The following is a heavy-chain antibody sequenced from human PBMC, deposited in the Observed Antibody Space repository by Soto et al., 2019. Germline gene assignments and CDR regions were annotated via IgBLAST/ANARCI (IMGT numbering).Heavy chain of an antibody. CDR1: GFTFSSYG. J-gene: IGHJ4*02. Sequence: GGSLRLSCAASGFTFSSYGMHWVRQAPGKGLEWVAVIWYDGSDKYYADSVKGRFTISRDNSKNTLYLQMNSLRAEDTAVYYCARGCYYDSSGYYPPNYFDYWGQGTLVTVSS. CDR2: IWYDGSDK. CDR3: ARGCYYDSSGYYPPNYFDY. D-gene: IGHD3-22*01. V-gene: IGHV3-33*01.